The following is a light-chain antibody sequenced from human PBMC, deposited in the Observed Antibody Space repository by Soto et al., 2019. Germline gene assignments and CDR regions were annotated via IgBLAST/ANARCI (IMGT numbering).Light chain of an antibody. Sequence: IVMTQSPATLSVSPGESATLSSTAGQHIFYNVAWYQHRPGQAPRLLIYRASTGAAGVPARFSGSGSGTEFTLTISSLQPEDFAVYSCLQYHNLWAFGQGTKLEI. CDR2: RAS. J-gene: IGKJ2*01. CDR3: LQYHNLWA. V-gene: IGKV3-15*01. CDR1: QHIFYN.